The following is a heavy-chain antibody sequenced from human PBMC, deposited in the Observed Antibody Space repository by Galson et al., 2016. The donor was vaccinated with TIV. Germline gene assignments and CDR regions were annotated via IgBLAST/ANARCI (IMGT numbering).Heavy chain of an antibody. D-gene: IGHD3-16*01. V-gene: IGHV1-69*10. J-gene: IGHJ6*03. CDR2: INPLFGIA. CDR1: GGIFNTYA. Sequence: SVKVSCKASGGIFNTYAISWVRQAPGQGLEWMGGINPLFGIATYAEKFQGRVTITADTSTRPAYMELSHLRSEDTAMYYCARGPNYYHSYMDVWGKGTTVTVSS. CDR3: ARGPNYYHSYMDV.